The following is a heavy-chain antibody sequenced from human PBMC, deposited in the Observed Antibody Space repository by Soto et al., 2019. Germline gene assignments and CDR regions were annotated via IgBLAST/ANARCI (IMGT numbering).Heavy chain of an antibody. J-gene: IGHJ5*02. V-gene: IGHV4-4*07. Sequence: QVQLQESGPGLVKPSETLSLTCTVSGGAISGYYWTWIRQSAGKGLEWIGRIYSSGGTKYNPSLQSRVTMSLDTSKNQFSLRLTSVTAADTAVYYCARGQRCSDSFDPWGQGTLVTVSS. D-gene: IGHD3-10*02. CDR2: IYSSGGT. CDR3: ARGQRCSDSFDP. CDR1: GGAISGYY.